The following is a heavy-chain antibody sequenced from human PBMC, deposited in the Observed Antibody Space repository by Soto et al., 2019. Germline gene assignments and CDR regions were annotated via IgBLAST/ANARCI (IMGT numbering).Heavy chain of an antibody. CDR1: GYSFTSYW. V-gene: IGHV5-51*01. D-gene: IGHD4-17*01. Sequence: GESMKISCEGSGYSFTSYWIGWVRQMPGKGLEWMGIIYPGDSDTRYSPSFQGQVTISADKSISTAYLQWSSLKASDTAMYYCFRHLLEIYGDETVRPGMDVWAQGTTVTVSS. CDR2: IYPGDSDT. J-gene: IGHJ6*02. CDR3: FRHLLEIYGDETVRPGMDV.